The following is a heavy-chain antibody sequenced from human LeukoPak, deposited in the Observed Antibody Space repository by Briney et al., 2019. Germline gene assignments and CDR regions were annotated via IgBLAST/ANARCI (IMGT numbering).Heavy chain of an antibody. V-gene: IGHV1-69*13. J-gene: IGHJ4*02. CDR2: IIPIFGTA. Sequence: GASVKVSCKAFGGTFSSYAISWVRQAPGQGLEWMGGIIPIFGTANYAQKFQGRVTITADESTSTAYMELSSLRSEDTAVYYCAIHPRYCSGGSCYSFYYDSSGYYYGDYWGQGTLVTVSS. CDR3: AIHPRYCSGGSCYSFYYDSSGYYYGDY. D-gene: IGHD2-15*01. CDR1: GGTFSSYA.